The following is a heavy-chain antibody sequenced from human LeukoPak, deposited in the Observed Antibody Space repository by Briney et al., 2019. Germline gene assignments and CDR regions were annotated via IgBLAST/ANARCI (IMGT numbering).Heavy chain of an antibody. CDR1: GFTVSSNY. CDR2: IYSGGST. J-gene: IGHJ6*03. CDR3: ARVPSGHYYYYMDV. D-gene: IGHD3-10*01. V-gene: IGHV3-53*01. Sequence: GGSLRLSCAASGFTVSSNYMSWVRQAPGKGLEWVSVIYSGGSTYYADSVKGRFTISRDNSKNTLYLQMNSLRAEDTAVYYCARVPSGHYYYYMDVWGKGTTVTISS.